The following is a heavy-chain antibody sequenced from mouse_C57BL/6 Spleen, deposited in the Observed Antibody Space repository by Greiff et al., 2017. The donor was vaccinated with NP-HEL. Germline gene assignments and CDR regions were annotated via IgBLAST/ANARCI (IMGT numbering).Heavy chain of an antibody. D-gene: IGHD1-1*01. Sequence: VQLQQPGAELVKPGASVKMSCKASGYTFTSYWITWVKQRPGQGLEWIGDIYPGSGSTNYNEKFKSKATLTVDTSSSTAYMQLSSLTSEDSAVYYCARRGSYGSRGYFDVWGTGTTVTVSS. CDR1: GYTFTSYW. CDR2: IYPGSGST. J-gene: IGHJ1*03. V-gene: IGHV1-55*01. CDR3: ARRGSYGSRGYFDV.